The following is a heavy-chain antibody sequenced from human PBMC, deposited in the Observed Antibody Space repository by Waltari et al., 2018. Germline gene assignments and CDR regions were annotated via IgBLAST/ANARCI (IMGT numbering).Heavy chain of an antibody. CDR1: GGSISSHY. CDR2: IYYSGST. Sequence: QVQLQESGPGLVKPSETLSLTCTVSGGSISSHYWSWIRQPPGKGLEWIGYIYYSGSTNCNPSLKSRFTISVDTSKNQFSLKLSSVTAADTAVYYCARDGSPSHYYDSSGSYSAWGYWGQGTLVTVSS. V-gene: IGHV4-59*11. CDR3: ARDGSPSHYYDSSGSYSAWGY. J-gene: IGHJ4*02. D-gene: IGHD3-22*01.